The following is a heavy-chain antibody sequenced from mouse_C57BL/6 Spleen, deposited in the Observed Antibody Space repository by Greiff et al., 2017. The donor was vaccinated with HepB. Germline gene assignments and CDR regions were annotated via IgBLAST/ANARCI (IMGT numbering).Heavy chain of an antibody. V-gene: IGHV14-1*01. CDR2: IDPEDGDT. CDR3: TFPYYRNPSYWYFDV. CDR1: GFNIKDYY. D-gene: IGHD2-10*01. Sequence: EVQLQESGAELVRPGASVKLSCTASGFNIKDYYMHWVKQRPEQGLEWIGRIDPEDGDTEYAPKFQGKATMTADTSSNPAYLQLSSLTSEDTAVYYCTFPYYRNPSYWYFDVWGTGTTVTVSS. J-gene: IGHJ1*03.